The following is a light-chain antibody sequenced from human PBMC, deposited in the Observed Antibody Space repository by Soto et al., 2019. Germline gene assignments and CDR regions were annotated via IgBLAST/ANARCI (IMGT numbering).Light chain of an antibody. CDR1: QSVSSSY. CDR3: QQYNNWPTWT. CDR2: GAS. Sequence: EIVLTQSPGTLSLSPGERATLSCRASQSVSSSYLAWYQRKPGQAPRLLIYGASTRATGIPARFSGSGSGSEFTLTISSLQSEDFAVYYCQQYNNWPTWTFGQGTKVDIK. J-gene: IGKJ1*01. V-gene: IGKV3-15*01.